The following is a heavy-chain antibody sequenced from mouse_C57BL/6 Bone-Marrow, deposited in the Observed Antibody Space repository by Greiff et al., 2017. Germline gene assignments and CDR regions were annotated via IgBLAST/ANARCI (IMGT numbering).Heavy chain of an antibody. CDR1: GYTFTSYW. CDR3: ASDYDEEYYFDY. Sequence: VQLQQSGAELVKPGASVKLSCKASGYTFTSYWMQWVKQRPGQGLEWIGEIDPSDSHTNYNQKFKGKATLTVDTSSSTAYMQLSSLTSEDSAVYYCASDYDEEYYFDYWGQGTTLTVSS. CDR2: IDPSDSHT. V-gene: IGHV1-50*01. D-gene: IGHD2-4*01. J-gene: IGHJ2*01.